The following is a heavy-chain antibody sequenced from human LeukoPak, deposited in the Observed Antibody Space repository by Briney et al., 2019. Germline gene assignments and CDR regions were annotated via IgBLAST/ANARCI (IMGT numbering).Heavy chain of an antibody. Sequence: VGSLRLSCAASVLTFSSYSMNGVRQAPGRGLEWVSSISSSSSYIYYADSVKGRFTIPRDNAKNSLYLQMNSLRAEDTAVYYCARPPYDSSVYYPFYFDYWGQGTLVTVSS. CDR1: VLTFSSYS. J-gene: IGHJ4*02. CDR2: ISSSSSYI. CDR3: ARPPYDSSVYYPFYFDY. V-gene: IGHV3-21*01. D-gene: IGHD3-22*01.